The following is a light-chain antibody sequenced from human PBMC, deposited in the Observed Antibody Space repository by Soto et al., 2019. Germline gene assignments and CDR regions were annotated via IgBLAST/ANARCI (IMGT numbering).Light chain of an antibody. Sequence: EIVLTQSPATLSLSPGERATLSCRASQSVSSYLAWYQQKPGQAPRLLIYDASNRATGIPARFSGSGSGTVFTLTISSLEPEDFAVYYCLQRSNWPRTFGQGTKVDIK. CDR3: LQRSNWPRT. CDR2: DAS. V-gene: IGKV3-11*01. CDR1: QSVSSY. J-gene: IGKJ1*01.